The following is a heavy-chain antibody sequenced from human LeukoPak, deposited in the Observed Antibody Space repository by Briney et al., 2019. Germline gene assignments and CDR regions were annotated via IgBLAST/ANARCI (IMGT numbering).Heavy chain of an antibody. CDR1: GFTFSSYA. J-gene: IGHJ4*02. CDR3: ARFAAAGRIVATFGY. Sequence: GGSLRLSCAASGFTFSSYAMSWVRQAPGKGLEWVSAISGSGGSTYYADSVKGRFTISRDNSKDTLYLQMNSLRAEDTAVYHCARFAAAGRIVATFGYWGQGTLVIVSS. D-gene: IGHD5-12*01. CDR2: ISGSGGST. V-gene: IGHV3-23*01.